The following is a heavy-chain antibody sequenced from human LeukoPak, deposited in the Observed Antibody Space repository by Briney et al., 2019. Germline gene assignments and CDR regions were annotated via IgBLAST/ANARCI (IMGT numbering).Heavy chain of an antibody. CDR2: IYSGGSM. CDR1: EFSVGSNY. Sequence: GGSLRLSCAASEFSVGSNYMTWVRQAPGKGLEWVSLIYSGGSMYYADSVKGRFTISRDNSKNTLYLQMNSLRAADTAVYYCASEDYYDSSGYHYWGQGTLVTVSS. CDR3: ASEDYYDSSGYHY. J-gene: IGHJ4*02. V-gene: IGHV3-53*05. D-gene: IGHD3-22*01.